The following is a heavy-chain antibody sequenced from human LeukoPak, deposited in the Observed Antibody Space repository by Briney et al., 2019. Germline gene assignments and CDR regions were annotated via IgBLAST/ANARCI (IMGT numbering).Heavy chain of an antibody. V-gene: IGHV3-66*01. CDR2: IYSGGST. D-gene: IGHD5-18*01. J-gene: IGHJ4*02. CDR3: TKDRSYGRSYFDY. Sequence: GGSLRLSCAVSGLTVSNNYMSWVRQAPGKGLEWVSVIYSGGSTYYADSVEGRFTISRDNSKNTLYLQMKRLRMEDTAVYYCTKDRSYGRSYFDYWGQGTLVTVAS. CDR1: GLTVSNNY.